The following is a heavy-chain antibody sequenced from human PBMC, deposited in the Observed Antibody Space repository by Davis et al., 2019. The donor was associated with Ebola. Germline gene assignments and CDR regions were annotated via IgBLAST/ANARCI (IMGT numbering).Heavy chain of an antibody. Sequence: MPSETLSLTCTVSGGSISSGGYYWSWIRQHPGKGLEWIGYIYYSGSTYYNPSLKSRVTISVDTSKNQFSLKLSSVTAADTAVYYCATRREDFGVVITSYYYGMDVWGQGTTVTVSS. CDR3: ATRREDFGVVITSYYYGMDV. CDR1: GGSISSGGYY. CDR2: IYYSGST. V-gene: IGHV4-31*03. J-gene: IGHJ6*02. D-gene: IGHD3-3*01.